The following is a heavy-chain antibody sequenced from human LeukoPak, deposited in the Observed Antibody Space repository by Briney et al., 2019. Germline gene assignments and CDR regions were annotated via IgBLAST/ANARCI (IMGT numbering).Heavy chain of an antibody. Sequence: SETLSLTCTVSGGSISSYYWSWIRQPPGKGLEWMGYIYYSGSTNYNPSLKSRVTISVDTSKNQFSLKLSSVTAADTAVYYCARLGTSMVRGVIISYYFDYWGQGTLVTVSS. CDR1: GGSISSYY. J-gene: IGHJ4*02. D-gene: IGHD3-10*01. CDR3: ARLGTSMVRGVIISYYFDY. CDR2: IYYSGST. V-gene: IGHV4-59*08.